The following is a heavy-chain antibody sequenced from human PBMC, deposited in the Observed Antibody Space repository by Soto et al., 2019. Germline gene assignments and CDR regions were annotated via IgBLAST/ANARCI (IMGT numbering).Heavy chain of an antibody. D-gene: IGHD2-2*01. CDR3: ARGPSSLTRFDY. J-gene: IGHJ4*02. V-gene: IGHV3-30-3*01. CDR1: GFTFSSYA. CDR2: ISYAGSNK. Sequence: HPRGSLRLSCAASGFTFSSYAMHWVRQAPGKGLEWVAVISYAGSNKYYADSVKGRFTISRDNSKNTLYLQMNNLRAEDTAVYYCARGPSSLTRFDYWGQGTLVTVSS.